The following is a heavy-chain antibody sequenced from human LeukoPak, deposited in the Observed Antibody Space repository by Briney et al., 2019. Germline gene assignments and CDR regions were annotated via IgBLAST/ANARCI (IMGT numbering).Heavy chain of an antibody. Sequence: PSETLSLTCTVSGGSISSSSYYWGWIRQPPGKGLEWIGSIYYSGSTYYNPSLKSRVTISVDTSKNQFSLKLSSVTAADTAVYYCASDGAAADDYWGQGTLVTVSS. CDR2: IYYSGST. J-gene: IGHJ4*02. CDR3: ASDGAAADDY. V-gene: IGHV4-39*07. CDR1: GGSISSSSYY. D-gene: IGHD6-13*01.